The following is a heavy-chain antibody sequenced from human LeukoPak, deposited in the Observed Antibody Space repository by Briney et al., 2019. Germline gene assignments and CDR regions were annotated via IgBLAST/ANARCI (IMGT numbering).Heavy chain of an antibody. CDR1: AFTFSSYW. Sequence: GGSLRLSCAASAFTFSSYWMHWVRQAPGKGLVWVSRVNSDGSSTNYADSVKGRSTISRDNAKNTLYLQMNSLRAEDTAVYYCAKDGYDSSGYYPPPDDHDAFDIWGQGTMVTVSS. J-gene: IGHJ3*02. V-gene: IGHV3-74*01. D-gene: IGHD3-22*01. CDR2: VNSDGSST. CDR3: AKDGYDSSGYYPPPDDHDAFDI.